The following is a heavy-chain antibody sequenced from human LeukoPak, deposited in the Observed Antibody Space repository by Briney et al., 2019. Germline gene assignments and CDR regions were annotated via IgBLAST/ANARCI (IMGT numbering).Heavy chain of an antibody. Sequence: ASVKVSCKASGSTFSDYYMHWVRQAPGQGLEWMGWINPNSGGTNYAQKFQGRVTMTRDTSISTAYMELSSLRVDDTAVYYCARDSSGYYHWFDPWGQGTLVTVSS. CDR3: ARDSSGYYHWFDP. CDR2: INPNSGGT. J-gene: IGHJ5*02. D-gene: IGHD3-22*01. V-gene: IGHV1-2*02. CDR1: GSTFSDYY.